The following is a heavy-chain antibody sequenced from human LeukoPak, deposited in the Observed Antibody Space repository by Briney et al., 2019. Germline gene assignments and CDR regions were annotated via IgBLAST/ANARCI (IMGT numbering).Heavy chain of an antibody. CDR1: GFTFSSTS. V-gene: IGHV3-21*01. D-gene: IGHD1-26*01. J-gene: IGHJ4*02. CDR2: NSSGSSYI. Sequence: PGGSLRLSCAASGFTFSSTSMNWVRQAPGKGLEWVSSNSSGSSYIFYADSVKGRFTISRDNAKNSLYLQMNSLRAEDTAVYYCAREFFDREGGTTVLDYWGQGTLVTVSS. CDR3: AREFFDREGGTTVLDY.